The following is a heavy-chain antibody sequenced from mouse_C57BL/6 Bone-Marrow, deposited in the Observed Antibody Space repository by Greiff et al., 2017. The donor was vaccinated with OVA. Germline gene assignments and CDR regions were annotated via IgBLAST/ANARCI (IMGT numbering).Heavy chain of an antibody. Sequence: EVQLQQSGPVLVKPGASVKMSCKASGYTFTDYYMNWVKQSHGKSLEWIGVINPYNGGTSYNQKFKGKATLTVDKSSSTAYMELNSLTSEDSAVYYCARVYYYGYYFDYWGQGTTLTVSS. D-gene: IGHD1-1*01. V-gene: IGHV1-19*01. CDR2: INPYNGGT. CDR3: ARVYYYGYYFDY. CDR1: GYTFTDYY. J-gene: IGHJ2*01.